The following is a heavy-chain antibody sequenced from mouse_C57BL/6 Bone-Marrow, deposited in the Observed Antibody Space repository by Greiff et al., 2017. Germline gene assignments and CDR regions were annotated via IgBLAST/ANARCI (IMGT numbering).Heavy chain of an antibody. J-gene: IGHJ3*01. CDR3: ARHADDGYYVPFAY. V-gene: IGHV5-12*01. CDR1: GFTFSDYY. Sequence: DVKLVESGGGLVQPGGSLKLSCAASGFTFSDYYMYWVRQTPEKRLEWVAYISNGGGSTYYPDTVKGRFTISRDNAKNTLYLQMSRLKSEDTAMYYCARHADDGYYVPFAYWGQGTLVTVSA. CDR2: ISNGGGST. D-gene: IGHD2-3*01.